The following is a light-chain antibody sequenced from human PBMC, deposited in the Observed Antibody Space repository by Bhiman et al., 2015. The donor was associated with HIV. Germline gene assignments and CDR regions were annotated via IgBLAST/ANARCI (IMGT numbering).Light chain of an antibody. V-gene: IGLV1-47*01. Sequence: QSVLTQPPSASGTPGQRVTISCSGSSSNIGTKYVYWYQQLPGTAPKLLIYRNNERPSGVPDRFSGSKSGTSASLAISGLQAEDEADYYCAAWDDSLSGGVFGGGTKLTVL. CDR1: SSNIGTKY. J-gene: IGLJ3*02. CDR3: AAWDDSLSGGV. CDR2: RNN.